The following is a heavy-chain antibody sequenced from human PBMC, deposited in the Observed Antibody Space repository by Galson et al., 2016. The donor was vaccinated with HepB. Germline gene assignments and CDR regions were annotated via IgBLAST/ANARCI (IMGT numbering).Heavy chain of an antibody. CDR2: IWYDGSNK. D-gene: IGHD6-19*01. Sequence: SLRLSCAASGFTFSSYGMHWVRTAPGKRLEWVAVIWYDGSNKYYADSVKGRFAISRDNSKNTLYLQMNSLRAEDTAVYYCAKSLSGTGWYLDAWGQGAPVTVSS. J-gene: IGHJ4*02. CDR3: AKSLSGTGWYLDA. CDR1: GFTFSSYG. V-gene: IGHV3-33*06.